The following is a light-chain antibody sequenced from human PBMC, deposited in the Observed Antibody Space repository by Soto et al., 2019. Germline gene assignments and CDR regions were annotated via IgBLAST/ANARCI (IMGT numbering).Light chain of an antibody. J-gene: IGLJ2*01. CDR3: CSYAGSTAL. V-gene: IGLV2-23*02. Sequence: QSALTQPASVSGSPGQSITISCTGTSSDVGNYNLVSWYQQVPGKVPKLIIYEVIQRPSGVSNRLSGSKSGNTASLTISGLQPEDEGDYYCCSYAGSTALFGGGTKLTVL. CDR2: EVI. CDR1: SSDVGNYNL.